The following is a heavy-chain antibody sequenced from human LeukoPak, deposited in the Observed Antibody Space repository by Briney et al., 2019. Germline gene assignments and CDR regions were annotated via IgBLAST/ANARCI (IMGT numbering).Heavy chain of an antibody. CDR3: ATPLGVVAATPGAFDI. CDR2: INPNSGGT. D-gene: IGHD2-15*01. CDR1: GSTFTGYY. J-gene: IGHJ3*02. V-gene: IGHV1-2*06. Sequence: GASVRVSCKASGSTFTGYYMHWVRQAPGQGLEWMGRINPNSGGTNYAQKFQGRVTMTRDTSISTAYMELSRLRSDDTAVYYCATPLGVVAATPGAFDIWGQGTMVTVSS.